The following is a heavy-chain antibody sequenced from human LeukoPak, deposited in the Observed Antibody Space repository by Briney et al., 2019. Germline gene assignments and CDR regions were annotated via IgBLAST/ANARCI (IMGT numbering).Heavy chain of an antibody. D-gene: IGHD3-3*01. CDR1: GFTFSSYS. Sequence: GGSLRLSCAASGFTFSSYSMNWVRQAPGKGLEWVSYISSSSSIIYYADSVKGRFTISRDNAKNSLFLQMDSLRAEDTAVYYCARDTIFGVVVSHAFDIWGQGTMVTVSS. V-gene: IGHV3-48*01. J-gene: IGHJ3*02. CDR3: ARDTIFGVVVSHAFDI. CDR2: ISSSSSII.